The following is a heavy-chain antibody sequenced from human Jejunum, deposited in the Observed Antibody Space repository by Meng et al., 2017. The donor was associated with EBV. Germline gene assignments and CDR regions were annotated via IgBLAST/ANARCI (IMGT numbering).Heavy chain of an antibody. V-gene: IGHV3-74*01. J-gene: IGHJ4*02. CDR2: IKSDGSGT. Sequence: VKLVGSGGGFVQPGGSMRLSCAASGFTFSSYWMHWVRQAPGKGLVWVSRIKSDGSGTSYADSVEGRFTISRDNAKNTVYLQMNSLRGEDTAVYYCTRAGYYRFDYWGQGALVTVSS. CDR3: TRAGYYRFDY. CDR1: GFTFSSYW. D-gene: IGHD1-26*01.